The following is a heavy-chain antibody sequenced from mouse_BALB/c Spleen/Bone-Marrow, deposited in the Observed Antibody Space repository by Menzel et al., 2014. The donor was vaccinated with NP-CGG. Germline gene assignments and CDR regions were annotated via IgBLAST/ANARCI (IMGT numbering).Heavy chain of an antibody. V-gene: IGHV5-9-2*01. CDR1: GFSFSNYG. CDR2: ISGDGRYT. Sequence: EVMLVESGGGLVKSGGSLKLSCAASGFSFSNYGMSWVRQTPGKRLEWVATISGDGRYTFYSDSVKGRFTISRDNTKNNLYLQLSDLRSEDTALYYCARHAYYDQTEVSFVYWGQGTLVTVSA. J-gene: IGHJ3*01. CDR3: ARHAYYDQTEVSFVY. D-gene: IGHD2-4*01.